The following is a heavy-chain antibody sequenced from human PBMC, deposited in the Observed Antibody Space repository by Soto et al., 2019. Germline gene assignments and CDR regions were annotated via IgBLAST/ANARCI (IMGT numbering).Heavy chain of an antibody. CDR2: INPNSGGT. Sequence: VASVKVSCKASGYTFTGYYMHWVRQAPGQGLEWMGWINPNSGGTNYAQKFQGWVTMTRDTSISTAYMELSRLRSDDTAVYYCARATRGYYDSSGPGAFDIWGQGTMVTVSS. CDR1: GYTFTGYY. CDR3: ARATRGYYDSSGPGAFDI. D-gene: IGHD3-22*01. V-gene: IGHV1-2*04. J-gene: IGHJ3*02.